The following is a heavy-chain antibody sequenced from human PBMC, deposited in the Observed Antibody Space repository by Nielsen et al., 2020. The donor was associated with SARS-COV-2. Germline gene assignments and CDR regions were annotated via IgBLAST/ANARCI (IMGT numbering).Heavy chain of an antibody. CDR3: ASQGGDSSGYYYYYGMDV. D-gene: IGHD2-21*02. CDR1: GFTFSSYS. CDR2: ISSSSSYI. V-gene: IGHV3-21*01. J-gene: IGHJ6*02. Sequence: GESLKISCAASGFTFSSYSMNWVRQAPGKGLEWVSSISSSSSYIYYADSVKGRFTISRDNAKNSLYLQMNSLRAEDTAVYYCASQGGDSSGYYYYYGMDVWGQGTTVTVSS.